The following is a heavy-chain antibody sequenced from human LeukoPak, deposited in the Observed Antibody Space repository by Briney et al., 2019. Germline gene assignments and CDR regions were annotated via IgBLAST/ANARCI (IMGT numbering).Heavy chain of an antibody. V-gene: IGHV3-21*01. D-gene: IGHD5-24*01. CDR1: GFTFSSYS. J-gene: IGHJ4*02. CDR2: ISSSSSYI. CDR3: ASTVEMATRGPFDY. Sequence: GSLRLSCAPSGFTFSSYSMNGVRQAPGKGLEWVLFISSSSSYISYAGSVKGRFTISRDNAKNSLYLQMNSLRAEDTAVYYCASTVEMATRGPFDYWGQGTLVTVSS.